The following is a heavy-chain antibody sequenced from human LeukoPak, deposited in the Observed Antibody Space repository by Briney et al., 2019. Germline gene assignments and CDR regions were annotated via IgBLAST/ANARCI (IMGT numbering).Heavy chain of an antibody. CDR3: AKDKGIGATPGVYYYYYMDV. Sequence: GGSLRLSCAASGFTFSSYGMHWVRQAPGKGLEWVAFIRYDGSNKYYADSVKGRFTIPRDNSKNTLYLQMNSLRAEDTAVYYCAKDKGIGATPGVYYYYYMDVWGKGTTVTVSS. J-gene: IGHJ6*03. D-gene: IGHD1-26*01. V-gene: IGHV3-30*02. CDR1: GFTFSSYG. CDR2: IRYDGSNK.